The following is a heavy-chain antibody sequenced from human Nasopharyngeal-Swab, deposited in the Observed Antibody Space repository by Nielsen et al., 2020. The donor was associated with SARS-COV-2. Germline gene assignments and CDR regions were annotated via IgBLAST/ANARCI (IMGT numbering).Heavy chain of an antibody. D-gene: IGHD7-27*01. Sequence: ASVKVSCKASGYTFTSYAMHWVRQAPGQRLEWMGWINAGNGNTKYSQKFQGRVTITRDTSASKAYLELSSLRSEDTAVYYCAKTPLGSSYWYFDLWGRGTLVTVSS. CDR2: INAGNGNT. V-gene: IGHV1-3*01. CDR1: GYTFTSYA. CDR3: AKTPLGSSYWYFDL. J-gene: IGHJ2*01.